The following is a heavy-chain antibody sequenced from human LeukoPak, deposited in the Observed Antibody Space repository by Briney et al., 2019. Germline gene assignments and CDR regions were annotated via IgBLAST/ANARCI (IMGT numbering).Heavy chain of an antibody. J-gene: IGHJ3*02. V-gene: IGHV3-7*01. CDR2: IKEDESEK. CDR1: GFTFSNYW. CDR3: ARRFLEWLWGAFDI. Sequence: GGSLRLSCAASGFTFSNYWMSWVRQAPGKGLEWVANIKEDESEKYYVDSVKGRFTISRDNAKNSLYLQMNSLRAEDTAVYYCARRFLEWLWGAFDIWGQGTMVTVSS. D-gene: IGHD3-3*01.